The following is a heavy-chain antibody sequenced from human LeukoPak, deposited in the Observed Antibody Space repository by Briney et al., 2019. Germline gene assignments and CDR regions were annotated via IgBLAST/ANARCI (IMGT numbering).Heavy chain of an antibody. CDR1: GGSFSGYY. CDR3: ARGRGDYVLSLVNYYCMDV. CDR2: INHSGST. Sequence: SGTLSLTCAVYGGSFSGYYWSWIRQPPGKGLEWIGEINHSGSTNYNPSLKSRVTISVDTSKNQFSLKLSSVTAADTAVYYCARGRGDYVLSLVNYYCMDVWGKGTTVTVSS. V-gene: IGHV4-34*01. D-gene: IGHD4-17*01. J-gene: IGHJ6*03.